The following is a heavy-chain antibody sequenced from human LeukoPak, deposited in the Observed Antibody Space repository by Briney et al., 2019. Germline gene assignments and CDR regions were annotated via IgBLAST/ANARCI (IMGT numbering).Heavy chain of an antibody. V-gene: IGHV4-39*01. CDR2: IYYSGST. Sequence: SETLSLTCTVSGGSISSSSYYWGWLRQPPGKGLEWIGSIYYSGSTYYNPSLKSRATISVDTSKNQFSLKLSSVTAADTAVYYCARRYMSMVDDAFDIWGQGTMVTVSS. J-gene: IGHJ3*02. CDR1: GGSISSSSYY. CDR3: ARRYMSMVDDAFDI. D-gene: IGHD3-10*01.